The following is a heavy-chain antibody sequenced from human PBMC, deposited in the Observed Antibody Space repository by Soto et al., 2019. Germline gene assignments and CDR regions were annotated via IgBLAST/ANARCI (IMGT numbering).Heavy chain of an antibody. V-gene: IGHV1-69*01. D-gene: IGHD1-1*01. CDR3: ARGWNDFPH. CDR1: GGAFSSYV. CDR2: IIPNLGKA. J-gene: IGHJ1*01. Sequence: QVQLVQSGAEVKKPGSSVKVSCKASGGAFSSYVISWVRQAPGQGLECMGGIIPNLGKANYAQKFQGRVTITADESTSTAYMELRSLRSDDPAVYYCARGWNDFPHWGQGTLVTVSS.